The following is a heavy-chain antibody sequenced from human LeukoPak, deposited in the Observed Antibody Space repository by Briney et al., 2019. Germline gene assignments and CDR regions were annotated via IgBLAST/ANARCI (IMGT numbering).Heavy chain of an antibody. CDR1: GFTFSSCG. CDR3: ARVRVRGVMVYYYGMDV. J-gene: IGHJ6*04. D-gene: IGHD3-10*01. V-gene: IGHV3-33*01. Sequence: GGSLRLSCAASGFTFSSCGMHWVRQAPGKGLEWVAIIWYDGSNKYYADSVKGRFTISRDNSKNTLYLQMNSLRAEDTAVYYCARVRVRGVMVYYYGMDVWGKGTTVTVSS. CDR2: IWYDGSNK.